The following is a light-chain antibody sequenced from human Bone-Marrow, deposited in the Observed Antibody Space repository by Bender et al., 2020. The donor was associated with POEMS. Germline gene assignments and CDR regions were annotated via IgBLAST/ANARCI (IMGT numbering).Light chain of an antibody. V-gene: IGLV3-1*01. Sequence: SYELSQPPSVSVSPGQTATITCSGDKLGDRYACWYQQKPGQSPVLVIYQDTKRPSGIPERFSGSNSGNTATLTISGTQSMDEADYYCQAWHSYTVVFGGGTKLTVL. J-gene: IGLJ2*01. CDR2: QDT. CDR1: KLGDRY. CDR3: QAWHSYTVV.